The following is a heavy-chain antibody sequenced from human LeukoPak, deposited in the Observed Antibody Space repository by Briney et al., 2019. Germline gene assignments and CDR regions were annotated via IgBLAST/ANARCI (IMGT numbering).Heavy chain of an antibody. Sequence: GGSLRLSCAASGFTFDDYAMHWVRQAPGKGLEWVSGISWNSGSIGYADPVKGRFTISRDNGKNALYLQMNSLRAEDTAVYYCAREIAADRGFDSWGQGTLVTVSS. CDR1: GFTFDDYA. V-gene: IGHV3-9*01. CDR3: AREIAADRGFDS. J-gene: IGHJ4*02. CDR2: ISWNSGSI. D-gene: IGHD6-6*01.